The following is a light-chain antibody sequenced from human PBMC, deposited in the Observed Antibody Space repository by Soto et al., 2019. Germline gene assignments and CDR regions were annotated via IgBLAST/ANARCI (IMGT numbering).Light chain of an antibody. V-gene: IGKV2-28*01. CDR1: QSLLHSNGYNY. CDR2: WGS. Sequence: EIVMTQSPLSLPVTPGEPASISCRSSQSLLHSNGYNYLDWYLQKPGQSPQLLISWGSPRASGVPDIFSVSGSGTEFTLKIRRVEAEDVGVYYCMQARQTPRTFGQGTKVEI. CDR3: MQARQTPRT. J-gene: IGKJ1*01.